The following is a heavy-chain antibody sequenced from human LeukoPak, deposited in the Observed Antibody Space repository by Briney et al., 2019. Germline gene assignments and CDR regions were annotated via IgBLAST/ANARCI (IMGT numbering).Heavy chain of an antibody. CDR3: AKGAVYYYDSSGYYRYYYYYMDV. CDR2: ISSSSSHI. Sequence: GGSLRLSCAASGFTFSSYTMNWVRQAPGKGLEWVSSISSSSSHIYYADSVKGRFTISRDNAKNSLYLQMNSLRTEDTALYYCAKGAVYYYDSSGYYRYYYYYMDVWGKGTTVTVSS. D-gene: IGHD3-22*01. CDR1: GFTFSSYT. V-gene: IGHV3-21*04. J-gene: IGHJ6*03.